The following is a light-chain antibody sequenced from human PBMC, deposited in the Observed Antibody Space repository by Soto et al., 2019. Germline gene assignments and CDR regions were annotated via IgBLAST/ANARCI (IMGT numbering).Light chain of an antibody. CDR2: DAS. CDR3: QHRFSWPLT. V-gene: IGKV3-11*01. Sequence: EIVLTQSPATLSLSPGERATLSCRASQSVSSFFAWYQQKRGQAPRLLIYDASKRATGIPARFRGSGSGTDFTPTISSLEPEDFAVYYCQHRFSWPLTFGGGTTIEIK. CDR1: QSVSSF. J-gene: IGKJ4*01.